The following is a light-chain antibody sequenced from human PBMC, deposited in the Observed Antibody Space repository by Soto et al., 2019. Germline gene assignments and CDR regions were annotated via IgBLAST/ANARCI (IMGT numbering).Light chain of an antibody. CDR1: QSVSSY. CDR2: DAS. Sequence: EVMLTQSPATLSLSSGESATLXXRASQSVSSYLAWYQQKPGQAPRLLIYDASNRATVIPARFSGSGSGTDFTLTISSLEPEDFAVYYCQQRSNWITFGQGTRLEIK. V-gene: IGKV3-11*01. CDR3: QQRSNWIT. J-gene: IGKJ5*01.